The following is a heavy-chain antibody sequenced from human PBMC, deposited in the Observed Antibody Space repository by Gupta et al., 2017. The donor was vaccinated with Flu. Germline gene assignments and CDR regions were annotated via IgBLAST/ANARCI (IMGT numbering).Heavy chain of an antibody. CDR2: ISSSSSYI. D-gene: IGHD1-26*01. Sequence: EVQLVESGGGLVKPGGSLRLSCAASGFTFSRYSLNCGRQAPGKGLEWVSSISSSSSYIYYADSVKGRFTISRDNAKNSLYLQMNSLGAEDTAVYYCARTWEVRRSFDYWGQGTLVTVSS. J-gene: IGHJ4*02. V-gene: IGHV3-21*01. CDR3: ARTWEVRRSFDY. CDR1: GFTFSRYS.